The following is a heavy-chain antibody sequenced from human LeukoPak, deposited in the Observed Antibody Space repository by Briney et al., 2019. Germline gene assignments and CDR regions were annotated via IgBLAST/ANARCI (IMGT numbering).Heavy chain of an antibody. CDR2: INPSGGST. J-gene: IGHJ6*03. V-gene: IGHV1-46*01. CDR3: ARVDVVHYYYYYMDV. Sequence: ASVKVSCKASGYTFTSYYMHWVRQAPGQGLEWMGIINPSGGSTSYAQKFQGRVTMTTDTSTSTAYMELRSLRSDDTAVYYCARVDVVHYYYYYMDVWGKGTTVTVSS. CDR1: GYTFTSYY. D-gene: IGHD2-21*01.